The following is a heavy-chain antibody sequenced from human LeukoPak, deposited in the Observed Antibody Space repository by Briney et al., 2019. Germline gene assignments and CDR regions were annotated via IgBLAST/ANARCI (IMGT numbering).Heavy chain of an antibody. J-gene: IGHJ4*02. Sequence: GGSLRLSCAASGFTFSTNYMSWVRQAPGKGLEWVSVLYTGGNTYYTDSVKGRFTISRDSSKNTLYLQMNSLRAEDTAVYYCARDYPYYYDSSGYYSFDYWGQGTLVTVAS. V-gene: IGHV3-66*01. CDR2: LYTGGNT. CDR3: ARDYPYYYDSSGYYSFDY. D-gene: IGHD3-22*01. CDR1: GFTFSTNY.